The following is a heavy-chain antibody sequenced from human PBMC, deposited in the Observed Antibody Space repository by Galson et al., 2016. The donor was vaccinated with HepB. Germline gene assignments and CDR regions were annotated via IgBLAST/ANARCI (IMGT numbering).Heavy chain of an antibody. CDR3: ARGRAGFDY. D-gene: IGHD1-26*01. J-gene: IGHJ4*02. CDR1: RFSLSSSGMC. CDR2: ICWDDDK. Sequence: PALVKPTQTVTLTCTFSRFSLSSSGMCVSWIRQPPGKALEWLARICWDDDKYYSTSLRTRLTGSKDTSKNQVVLTMTNMHPVDTATYYCARGRAGFDYWGQGILVTVSS. V-gene: IGHV2-70*11.